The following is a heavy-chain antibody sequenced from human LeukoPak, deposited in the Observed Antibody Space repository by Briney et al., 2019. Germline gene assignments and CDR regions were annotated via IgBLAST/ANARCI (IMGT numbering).Heavy chain of an antibody. CDR2: ISNDGSNK. CDR3: ARAGNSSSFDY. J-gene: IGHJ4*02. D-gene: IGHD6-6*01. V-gene: IGHV3-30-3*01. Sequence: GRSLRLSCAASRFTFSSYAMHWVRQAPGKGLEWVAVISNDGSNKYFADSVKGRFTISRNSSKNTLYLQMNSLRAEDTAVYYCARAGNSSSFDYWGQGTLVTVSS. CDR1: RFTFSSYA.